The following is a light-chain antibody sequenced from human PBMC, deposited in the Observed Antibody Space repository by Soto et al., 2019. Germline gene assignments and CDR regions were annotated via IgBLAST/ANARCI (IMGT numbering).Light chain of an antibody. CDR1: HDITNL. V-gene: IGKV1-33*01. J-gene: IGKJ5*01. CDR2: DVS. CDR3: QQYDDLPIT. Sequence: DIQITQSPSSLSVSVGDRVTITCQASHDITNLLNWYQQKPGKAPKLLIYDVSKLETGVPSRFSGSGSGTDFTLTISSLQPEDIATYFCQQYDDLPITFGQGTRLEIK.